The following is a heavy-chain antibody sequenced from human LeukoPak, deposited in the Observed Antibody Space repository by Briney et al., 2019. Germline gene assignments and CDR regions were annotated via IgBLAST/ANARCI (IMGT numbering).Heavy chain of an antibody. CDR1: GYTFTGYY. D-gene: IGHD3-22*01. J-gene: IGHJ4*02. V-gene: IGHV1-2*02. CDR2: INPNSGGT. Sequence: GASVTVSCTSSGYTFTGYYMHWVRQAPGQGLEWMGWINPNSGGTNYAQKFQGRVTMTRDTSISTAYMELSRLRSDDTAVYYCARETYDSSGSVDYWGQGTLVTVSS. CDR3: ARETYDSSGSVDY.